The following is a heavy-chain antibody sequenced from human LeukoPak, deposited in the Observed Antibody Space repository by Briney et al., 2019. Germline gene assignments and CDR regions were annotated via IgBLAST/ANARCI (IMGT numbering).Heavy chain of an antibody. CDR2: IIPILGIA. Sequence: GASVKVSCKASGGTFSSYAISWVRQAPGQGLEWMGRIIPILGIANYAQKFQGRVTITADKSTSTAYMELSSLRSEDTAVYYCAMSIVAAGTLPFDPWGQGTLVTVSS. CDR1: GGTFSSYA. J-gene: IGHJ5*02. V-gene: IGHV1-69*04. CDR3: AMSIVAAGTLPFDP. D-gene: IGHD6-13*01.